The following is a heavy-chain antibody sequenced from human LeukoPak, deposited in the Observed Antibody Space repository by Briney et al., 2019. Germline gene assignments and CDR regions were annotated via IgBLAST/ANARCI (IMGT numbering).Heavy chain of an antibody. CDR1: GYSFTSYW. J-gene: IGHJ4*02. Sequence: GASLQISCKGSGYSFTSYWIGWVRQMPGKGLEWMGIIYPGDSDTRYSPSFQGQVTISADKSISTAYLQWSSLKASDTAMYYCARLSSRYCSSTSCYGQPIDYWGQGTLVTVSS. CDR3: ARLSSRYCSSTSCYGQPIDY. V-gene: IGHV5-51*01. D-gene: IGHD2-2*01. CDR2: IYPGDSDT.